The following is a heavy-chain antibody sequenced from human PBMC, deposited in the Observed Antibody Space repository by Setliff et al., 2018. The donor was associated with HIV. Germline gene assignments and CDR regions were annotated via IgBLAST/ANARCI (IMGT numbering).Heavy chain of an antibody. Sequence: SGPTLVNPTETLTLTCSFSGFSLNTRGVGVAWIRQPQGKALEWLAYIYWDDAKRNSPSLNSRLTITKDTSKDQVVLTMTNMDPVDTATYYCAHTSEVYFDYWGQGTLVTVSS. CDR1: GFSLNTRGVG. V-gene: IGHV2-5*02. CDR2: IYWDDAK. J-gene: IGHJ4*02. CDR3: AHTSEVYFDY. D-gene: IGHD3-10*01.